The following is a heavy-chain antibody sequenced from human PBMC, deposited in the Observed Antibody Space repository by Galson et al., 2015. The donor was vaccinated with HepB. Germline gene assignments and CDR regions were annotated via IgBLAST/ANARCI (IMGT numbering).Heavy chain of an antibody. CDR1: GYTFTNYY. V-gene: IGHV1-2*01. CDR3: AGGGDGDCYSDAFDI. J-gene: IGHJ3*02. CDR2: INPNSGGT. Sequence: SVKVSCKASGYTFTNYYMHWVRQAPGQGLEWMGRINPNSGGTNYAQKFQGRVTITRDTSISTAYMELSRLRSDDTVVYYCAGGGDGDCYSDAFDIWGQGTMVTVSS. D-gene: IGHD2-21*02.